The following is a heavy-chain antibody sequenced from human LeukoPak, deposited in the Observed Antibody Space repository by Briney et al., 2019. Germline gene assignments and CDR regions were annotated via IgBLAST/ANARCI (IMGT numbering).Heavy chain of an antibody. CDR3: AKDVTRRITIPGVVIKGLHFDY. Sequence: GGSLRLSCAASGFTFSSYAMSWVRQAPGKGLEWVSAISGSGGSTYYADSVKGRFTISRDNSKNTLYLQMNSLRAEDTAVYYCAKDVTRRITIPGVVIKGLHFDYWGQGTLVTVSS. V-gene: IGHV3-23*01. J-gene: IGHJ4*02. D-gene: IGHD3-3*01. CDR1: GFTFSSYA. CDR2: ISGSGGST.